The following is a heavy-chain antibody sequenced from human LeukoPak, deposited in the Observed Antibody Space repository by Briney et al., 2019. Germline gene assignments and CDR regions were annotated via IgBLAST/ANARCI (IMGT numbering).Heavy chain of an antibody. Sequence: KLSCKASGHTFTGYYMHWVRQAPGQGLEWVANIKEDGTKTYYVDSVKGRFTISRDNAQNSLYLQMNSLTPEDTAVYYSARGEAFCDCWGQGALVTVSS. J-gene: IGHJ4*02. CDR2: IKEDGTKT. V-gene: IGHV3-7*05. CDR3: ARGEAFCDC. CDR1: GHTFTGYY.